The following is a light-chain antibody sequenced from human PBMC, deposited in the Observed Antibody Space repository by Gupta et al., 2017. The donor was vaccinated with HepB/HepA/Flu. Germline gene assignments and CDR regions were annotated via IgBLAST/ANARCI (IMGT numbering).Light chain of an antibody. V-gene: IGKV1-5*01. Sequence: TTSPSSLSASVGDRVTITCRASQNISGQLGWYQQKPGKAPKVLIFAASTLKSGVSSRFSGRGSGTEFTLTISSLQPDDFATSYCQQDNTYPWTFGQGTTLEIK. J-gene: IGKJ1*01. CDR1: QNISGQ. CDR2: AAS. CDR3: QQDNTYPWT.